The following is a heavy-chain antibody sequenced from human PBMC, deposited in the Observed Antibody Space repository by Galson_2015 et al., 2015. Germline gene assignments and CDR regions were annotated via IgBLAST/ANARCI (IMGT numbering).Heavy chain of an antibody. CDR2: TYYRSKWYN. V-gene: IGHV6-1*01. CDR1: GDSVSSNSAA. D-gene: IGHD3-10*01. J-gene: IGHJ2*01. CDR3: AKGGSGPWYFDL. Sequence: CAISGDSVSSNSAAWNWIRQSPSRGLEGLGRTYYRSKWYNYYAVSVKGRITIKPDTSKNQFSLQLNSVTPEDTAVYYCAKGGSGPWYFDLWGRGTLVTVSS.